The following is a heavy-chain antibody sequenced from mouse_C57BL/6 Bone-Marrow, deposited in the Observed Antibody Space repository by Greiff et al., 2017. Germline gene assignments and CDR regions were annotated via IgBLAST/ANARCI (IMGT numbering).Heavy chain of an antibody. J-gene: IGHJ3*01. CDR3: ARPTMITAWFAY. CDR2: ISSGGSYT. CDR1: GFTFSSYG. V-gene: IGHV5-6*01. Sequence: EVQLVESGGDLVKPGGSLKLSCAASGFTFSSYGMSWVRQTPDKRLEWVATISSGGSYTYYPDSVKGRFTITRDNAKNTLYLQMSSLKSEDTAMYYCARPTMITAWFAYWGQGTLVTVSA. D-gene: IGHD2-4*01.